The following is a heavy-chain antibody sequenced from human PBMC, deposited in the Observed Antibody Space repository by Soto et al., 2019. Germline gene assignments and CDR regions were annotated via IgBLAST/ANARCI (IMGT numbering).Heavy chain of an antibody. CDR1: VCCISSDR. Sequence: SETRWRTCIFCVCCISSDRCSLILQFPGKGLEWIAYTSYTGNNNYNPSLRSRGTISMDTSKNQLSLKLTSMTAAATAVYYCARDVHDGFNHY. V-gene: IGHV4-59*01. CDR2: TSYTGNN. CDR3: ARDVHDGFNHY. D-gene: IGHD2-2*03. J-gene: IGHJ4*01.